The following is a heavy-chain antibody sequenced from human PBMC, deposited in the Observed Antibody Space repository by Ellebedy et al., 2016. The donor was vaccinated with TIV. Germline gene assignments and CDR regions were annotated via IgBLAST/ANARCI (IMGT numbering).Heavy chain of an antibody. CDR2: IIPIFGTA. Sequence: AASVKVSCKASGGTFSSYAISWVRQAPGQGLEWMGGIIPIFGTANYAQKFQGRVTITADESTSTAYMELSSLRSDDTAVYYCAAGFTIAVAGSIWGQGTMVTVSS. J-gene: IGHJ3*02. V-gene: IGHV1-69*13. CDR3: AAGFTIAVAGSI. D-gene: IGHD6-19*01. CDR1: GGTFSSYA.